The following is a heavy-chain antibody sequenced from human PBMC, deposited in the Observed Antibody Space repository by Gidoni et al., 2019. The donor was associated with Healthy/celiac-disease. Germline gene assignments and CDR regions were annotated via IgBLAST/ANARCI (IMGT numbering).Heavy chain of an antibody. CDR3: ARPLRGCSSTSCSRLYYYYYGMDV. V-gene: IGHV1-69*06. J-gene: IGHJ6*02. D-gene: IGHD2-2*01. CDR2: IIPIFGTA. Sequence: QVQLVQSGAEVKKPGSSVKVSCKASGGTFSSYAISWVRQAPGQGLEWMGGIIPIFGTANYEQKFQGRVTITADKSTSTAYMELSSLRSEDTAVYYCARPLRGCSSTSCSRLYYYYYGMDVWGQGTTVTVSS. CDR1: GGTFSSYA.